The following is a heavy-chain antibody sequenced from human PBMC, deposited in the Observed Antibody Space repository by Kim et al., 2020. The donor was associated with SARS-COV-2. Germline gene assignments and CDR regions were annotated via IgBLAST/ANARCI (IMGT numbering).Heavy chain of an antibody. CDR2: ISAYNGNT. Sequence: ASVKVSCKASGYTFTSYGISWVRQAPGQGLEWMGWISAYNGNTNYAQKLQGRVTMTTDTSTSTAYMELRSLRSDDTAVYYCAFGYSYALVYYGMDVWGQGTTVTVSS. J-gene: IGHJ6*02. D-gene: IGHD5-18*01. CDR3: AFGYSYALVYYGMDV. V-gene: IGHV1-18*01. CDR1: GYTFTSYG.